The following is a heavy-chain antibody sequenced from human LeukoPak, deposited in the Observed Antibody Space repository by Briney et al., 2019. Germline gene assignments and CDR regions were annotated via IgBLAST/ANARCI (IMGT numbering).Heavy chain of an antibody. V-gene: IGHV3-11*05. D-gene: IGHD5/OR15-5a*01. J-gene: IGHJ4*02. CDR2: ISPSGSYT. CDR1: GFTFSDFY. CDR3: ASDQVSGVFDY. Sequence: GGSLRLSCAGSGFTFSDFYMNRIGQAPGKGLEWLAYISPSGSYTTYADSVKGRFVISRDNTKNSVSLHMNTLTADDTAVYFCASDQVSGVFDYWGQGARVTVSS.